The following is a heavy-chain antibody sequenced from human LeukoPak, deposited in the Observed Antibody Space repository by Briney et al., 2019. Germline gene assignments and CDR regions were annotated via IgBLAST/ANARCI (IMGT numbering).Heavy chain of an antibody. CDR3: ARGSLGNLDY. CDR2: IYSSGST. J-gene: IGHJ4*02. D-gene: IGHD7-27*01. V-gene: IGHV4-4*07. Sequence: SETLSLTCTVSGASVSSFYWTWIRQPAGEGLEWIGRIYSSGSTNYNPSLKSRVTMSVDTPKNQFSLKLSSVTAADTAVYYCARGSLGNLDYWGQGTLVTVSS. CDR1: GASVSSFY.